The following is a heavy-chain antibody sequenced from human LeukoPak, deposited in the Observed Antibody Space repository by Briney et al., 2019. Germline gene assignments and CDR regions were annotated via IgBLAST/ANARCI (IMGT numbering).Heavy chain of an antibody. V-gene: IGHV4-59*01. CDR2: IYYSGST. CDR1: GGSISSYY. J-gene: IGHJ3*02. CDR3: ARDWDQHAALGGGPDCSSTSCYDRGAFDI. Sequence: PSETLSLTCTVSGGSISSYYWSWIRQPPGKGLEWIGYIYYSGSTNYNPSLKSRVTISVDTSKNQFSLKLSSVTAADTAVYYCARDWDQHAALGGGPDCSSTSCYDRGAFDIWGQGTMVTVSS. D-gene: IGHD2-2*01.